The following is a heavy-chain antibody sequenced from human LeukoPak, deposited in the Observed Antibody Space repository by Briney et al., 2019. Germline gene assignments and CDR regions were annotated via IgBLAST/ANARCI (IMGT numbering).Heavy chain of an antibody. D-gene: IGHD2-8*02. CDR1: GYSFATYW. J-gene: IGHJ4*02. V-gene: IGHV5-51*01. CDR2: IYPRDSDT. CDR3: ARRHSYCTASSCYLYPDT. Sequence: GESLKISCNGSGYSFATYWIAWVRQMPGKGLEWMGDIYPRDSDTKYSLSFQGQVTISADTSLSTAYLQWSSLQSSDSAIYFCARRHSYCTASSCYLYPDTWGQGTLVTVSS.